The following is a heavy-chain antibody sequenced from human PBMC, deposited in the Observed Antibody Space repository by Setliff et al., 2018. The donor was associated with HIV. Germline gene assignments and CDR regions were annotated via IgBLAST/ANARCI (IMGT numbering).Heavy chain of an antibody. J-gene: IGHJ5*01. Sequence: PSETLSLTCTVYGGSIRTGAYYWGWIRQPPGKGLEWFGSIYYDGRTFYKPSLKSSLTISVDTSKNQFSLSLNSVTAADTSVYFCARGGAVSADFDSWGQGTLVTVSS. D-gene: IGHD3-16*01. CDR2: IYYDGRT. CDR3: ARGGAVSADFDS. CDR1: GGSIRTGAYY. V-gene: IGHV4-39*07.